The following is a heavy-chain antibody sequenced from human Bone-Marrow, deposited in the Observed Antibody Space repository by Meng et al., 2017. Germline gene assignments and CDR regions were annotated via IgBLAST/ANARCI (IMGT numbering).Heavy chain of an antibody. CDR1: GVTFSSYS. J-gene: IGHJ4*02. CDR2: ISSSSSYI. D-gene: IGHD2-2*01. V-gene: IGHV3-21*01. CDR3: AREPSTQPELNPLDY. Sequence: GEWGESGGGLVKPGGSLRLSCAASGVTFSSYSMNWVRQAPGKGLEWVSSISSSSSYIYYADSVKGRFTISRDNAKNSLYLQMNSLRAEDTAVYYCAREPSTQPELNPLDYWGQGTLVTVSS.